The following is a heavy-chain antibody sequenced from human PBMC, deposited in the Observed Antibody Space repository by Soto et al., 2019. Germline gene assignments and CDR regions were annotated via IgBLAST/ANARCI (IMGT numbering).Heavy chain of an antibody. V-gene: IGHV3-23*01. CDR3: ARDVGGFNAMFDY. CDR2: ISTGSVNT. D-gene: IGHD5-12*01. CDR1: RFIFRDYA. J-gene: IGHJ4*02. Sequence: PGGSLRLSCAASRFIFRDYAMSWVRQTPGKGLEWVSTISTGSVNTHYADSIEGRFTISRDDSKNTLYLQMNSLRAEDTALYYCARDVGGFNAMFDYWGQGTQVTVSS.